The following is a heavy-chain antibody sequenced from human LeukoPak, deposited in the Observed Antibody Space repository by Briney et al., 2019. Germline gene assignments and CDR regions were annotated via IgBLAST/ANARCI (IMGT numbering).Heavy chain of an antibody. CDR1: GGSISSYY. CDR3: ARPRGSHPLYFDY. Sequence: PSETLSLTCTVSGGSISSYYWSWIRQPPGKGLEWIGYIYYSGSNNYNPTLKSRVTISVDTSKNQFSLKLSSVTAADTAVYYCARPRGSHPLYFDYWGQGTLVTVSS. D-gene: IGHD3-16*01. CDR2: IYYSGSN. V-gene: IGHV4-59*01. J-gene: IGHJ4*02.